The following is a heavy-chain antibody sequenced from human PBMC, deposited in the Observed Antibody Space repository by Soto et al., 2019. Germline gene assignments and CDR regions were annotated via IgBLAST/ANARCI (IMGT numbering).Heavy chain of an antibody. V-gene: IGHV1-3*01. D-gene: IGHD3-22*01. J-gene: IGHJ2*01. CDR3: ARAPNPSYYYDSSGYYSTDWYFDL. CDR1: GYTFTSYA. CDR2: INAGNGNT. Sequence: QVQLVQSGAEVKKPGASVKVSCKASGYTFTSYAMHWVRQAPGQRLEWMGWINAGNGNTKYSQKFQGRVTITRDTSASTAYMELSSLRSEDTAVYYCARAPNPSYYYDSSGYYSTDWYFDLWGRGTLVTVSS.